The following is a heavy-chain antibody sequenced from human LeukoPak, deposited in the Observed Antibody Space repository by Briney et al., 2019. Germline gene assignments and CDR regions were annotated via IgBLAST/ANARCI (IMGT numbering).Heavy chain of an antibody. V-gene: IGHV4-39*07. J-gene: IGHJ4*02. CDR3: ARGGPSHDIVVVPAAPLIYYFDY. CDR1: GVSISSSTYY. CDR2: INHSGST. D-gene: IGHD2-2*01. Sequence: PSETLSLTCTVSGVSISSSTYYWGWIRQPPGKGLEWIGEINHSGSTNYNPSLKSRVTISVDTSKNQFSLKLSSVTAADTAVYYCARGGPSHDIVVVPAAPLIYYFDYWGQGTLVTVSS.